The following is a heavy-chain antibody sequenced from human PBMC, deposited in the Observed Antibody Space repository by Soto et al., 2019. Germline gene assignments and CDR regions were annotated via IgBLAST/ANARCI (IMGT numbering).Heavy chain of an antibody. D-gene: IGHD6-6*01. J-gene: IGHJ4*02. CDR2: IDWDDDK. CDR1: GFSLSTSGMR. V-gene: IGHV2-70*04. Sequence: SGPTLVNPTQTLTLTCTFSGFSLSTSGMRVSWIRQPPGKALEWLARIDWDDDKFYSTSLKTRLTISKDTSKNQVVLTVTNMDPVDTATYYCARGVYSSSTPYDYWGQGTLVTVS. CDR3: ARGVYSSSTPYDY.